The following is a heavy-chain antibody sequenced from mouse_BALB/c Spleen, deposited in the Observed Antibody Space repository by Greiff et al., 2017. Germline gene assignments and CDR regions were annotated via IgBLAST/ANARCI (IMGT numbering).Heavy chain of an antibody. D-gene: IGHD1-1*01. J-gene: IGHJ2*01. CDR2: ISDGGSYT. CDR1: GFTFSDYY. Sequence: VQLKESGGGLVKPGGSLKLSCAASGFTFSDYYMYWVRQTPEKRLEWVATISDGGSYTYYPDSVKGRFTISRDNAKNNLYLQMSSLKSEDTAMYYCARGYYGSSYYFDYWGQGTTLTVSS. CDR3: ARGYYGSSYYFDY. V-gene: IGHV5-4*02.